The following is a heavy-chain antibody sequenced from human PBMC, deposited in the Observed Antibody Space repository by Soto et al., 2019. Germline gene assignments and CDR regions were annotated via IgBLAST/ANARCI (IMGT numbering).Heavy chain of an antibody. D-gene: IGHD6-6*01. CDR3: ARSSTSSGADYYGVDG. Sequence: QVQLVQSGAEVKRPGSSVKVSCTASGGTFSRKALSWLRQAPGQGFEWMGGIIPLFRTTNYAQNFQGRVTITADESATTAYMELSGLTSEDTAVYYCARSSTSSGADYYGVDGWGQGTTVTVSS. CDR1: GGTFSRKA. CDR2: IIPLFRTT. V-gene: IGHV1-69*01. J-gene: IGHJ6*02.